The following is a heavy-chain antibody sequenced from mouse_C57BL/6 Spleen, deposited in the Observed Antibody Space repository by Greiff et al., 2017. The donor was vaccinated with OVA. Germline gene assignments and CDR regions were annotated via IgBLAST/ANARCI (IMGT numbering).Heavy chain of an antibody. J-gene: IGHJ4*01. CDR2: IDPSDSYT. V-gene: IGHV1-69*01. D-gene: IGHD2-4*01. CDR3: ARWGDDYDNYAMDY. Sequence: QVQLQQSGAELVMPGASVKLSCKASGYTFTSYWMHWVKQRPGQGLEWIGEIDPSDSYTNYNQKFKGKSTLTVDKSSSTAYMQLSSLTSEDSAVYYCARWGDDYDNYAMDYWGQGTSVTVSS. CDR1: GYTFTSYW.